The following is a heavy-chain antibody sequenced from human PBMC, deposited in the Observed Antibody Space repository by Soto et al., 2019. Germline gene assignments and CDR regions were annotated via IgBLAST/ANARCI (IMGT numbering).Heavy chain of an antibody. V-gene: IGHV3-30*04. Sequence: QVQLVESGGGVVQPGRSLRLSCAASGFTFSAYAMHWVRQAPGRGLEWVAVRSYDESDEYYADSVKGRFTIARDNSKNTLYLQVNSLTAEDTAVYYCARGRGGYSYGLAWYFDLWGRGTLVTVSS. D-gene: IGHD5-18*01. CDR3: ARGRGGYSYGLAWYFDL. J-gene: IGHJ2*01. CDR1: GFTFSAYA. CDR2: RSYDESDE.